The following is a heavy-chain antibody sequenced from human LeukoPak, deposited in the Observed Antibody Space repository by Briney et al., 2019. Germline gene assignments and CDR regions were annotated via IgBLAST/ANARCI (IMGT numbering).Heavy chain of an antibody. CDR3: AIDLGVTNYYFDY. V-gene: IGHV3-9*01. CDR2: ISWISGTM. D-gene: IGHD3-16*01. Sequence: GGSLRLSCVAAGFDFDDYAMHWVRQVPGKGLEWVSGISWISGTMVYADSVKGRFTISRDNSKNTLYLQMNSLRAEDTAVYSCAIDLGVTNYYFDYSGQGTLVTVSS. J-gene: IGHJ4*02. CDR1: GFDFDDYA.